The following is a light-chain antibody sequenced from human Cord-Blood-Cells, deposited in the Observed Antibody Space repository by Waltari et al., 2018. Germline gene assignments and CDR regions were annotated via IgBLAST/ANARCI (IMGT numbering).Light chain of an antibody. CDR1: SSDVGGYNY. V-gene: IGLV2-11*01. Sequence: QSALTQPRSVSGSPGQSVTISCPGTSSDVGGYNYVSWYHRHPAKAPKLMIYDVSKRPAGVPDRVSCSKSGNTASLTISGLQAEYEADYYCCSYAGSYTWVFGGGTKLTVL. CDR3: CSYAGSYTWV. CDR2: DVS. J-gene: IGLJ3*02.